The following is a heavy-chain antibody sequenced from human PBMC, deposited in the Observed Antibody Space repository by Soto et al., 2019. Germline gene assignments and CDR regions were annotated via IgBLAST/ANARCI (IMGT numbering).Heavy chain of an antibody. J-gene: IGHJ4*02. D-gene: IGHD5-12*01. CDR1: GFTFSSYW. Sequence: EVQLVESGGGLVQPGGSLRLSCAASGFTFSSYWMSWVRQAPGKGLEWVANIKQDGSEKYYVDSVKGRFTISRDNAKNSLYLQMNSLRAEDTAVYYCARGVPGYSGYDYTFDYWGQGTLVTVSS. V-gene: IGHV3-7*03. CDR2: IKQDGSEK. CDR3: ARGVPGYSGYDYTFDY.